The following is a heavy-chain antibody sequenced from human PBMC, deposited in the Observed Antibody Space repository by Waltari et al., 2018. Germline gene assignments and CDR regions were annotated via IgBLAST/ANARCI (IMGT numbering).Heavy chain of an antibody. CDR2: IYHTGSS. CDR1: GHSVNNDFY. CDR3: AEEGNTTAGLFDS. V-gene: IGHV4-38-2*02. D-gene: IGHD6-25*01. J-gene: IGHJ4*02. Sequence: QVQLRESGPGLVRSSETLSLTCTVSGHSVNNDFYWAWVRQSPGGGLEWIASIYHTGSSRYNSSLKSRVSISTDMSTKQFFLTLTHLTAADTAVYYCAEEGNTTAGLFDSWGQGTLVTVSS.